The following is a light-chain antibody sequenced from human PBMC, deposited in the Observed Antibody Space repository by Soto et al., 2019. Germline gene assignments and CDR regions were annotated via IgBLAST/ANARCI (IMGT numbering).Light chain of an antibody. CDR1: SSDVGAYTY. J-gene: IGLJ1*01. Sequence: QSVLTQPPSASGSPGRSVTISCTGTSSDVGAYTYVSWYQQHPGKAPKLMIYEVTKRPSGVPDRFSGSKSGNTASLTVSGLQAEDEAEYYCSSYAGSNNFPYVFGTGTKVTVL. CDR2: EVT. CDR3: SSYAGSNNFPYV. V-gene: IGLV2-8*01.